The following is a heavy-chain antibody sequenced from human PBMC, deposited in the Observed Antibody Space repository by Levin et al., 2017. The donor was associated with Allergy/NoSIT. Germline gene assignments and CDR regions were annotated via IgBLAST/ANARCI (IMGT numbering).Heavy chain of an antibody. J-gene: IGHJ3*02. CDR3: ASTAVAGAFDI. V-gene: IGHV4-34*01. D-gene: IGHD6-19*01. CDR2: INHSGST. Sequence: PSETLSLTCAVYGGSFSGYYWSWIRQPPGKGLEWIGEINHSGSTNYNPSLKSRVTISVDTSKNQFSLKLSSVTAADTAVYYCASTAVAGAFDIWGQGTMVTVSS. CDR1: GGSFSGYY.